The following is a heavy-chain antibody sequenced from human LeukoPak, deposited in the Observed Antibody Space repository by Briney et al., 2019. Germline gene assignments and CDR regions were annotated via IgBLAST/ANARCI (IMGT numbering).Heavy chain of an antibody. Sequence: PSETLSLTCTVSGGSISSYYWSWIRQPPGKGLEWIGFISHSGSTNYNPSLESRVTISLDTSKNQFSLKLSSVTAADTAVYFCASVQNSVWSIGPFDYWGQGTLVTVSS. CDR3: ASVQNSVWSIGPFDY. V-gene: IGHV4-59*01. CDR2: ISHSGST. CDR1: GGSISSYY. J-gene: IGHJ4*02. D-gene: IGHD6-19*01.